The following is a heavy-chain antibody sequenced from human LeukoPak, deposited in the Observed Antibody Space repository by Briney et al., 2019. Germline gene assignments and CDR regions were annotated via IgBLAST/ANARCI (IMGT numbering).Heavy chain of an antibody. CDR2: IIPIFGTA. CDR3: ARGNREGFWAPFTG. D-gene: IGHD3-3*01. J-gene: IGHJ4*02. V-gene: IGHV1-69*13. Sequence: ASVKVSCKASGGTFSSYAISWVRQAPGQGLEWMGGIIPIFGTANYAQKFQGRVTITADESTSTAYMELSSLRSEDTAVYYCARGNREGFWAPFTGWGQGTLVTVSS. CDR1: GGTFSSYA.